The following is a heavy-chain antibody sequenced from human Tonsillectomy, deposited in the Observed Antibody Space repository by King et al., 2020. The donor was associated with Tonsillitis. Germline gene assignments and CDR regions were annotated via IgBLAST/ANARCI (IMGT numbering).Heavy chain of an antibody. D-gene: IGHD6-6*01. CDR1: GFTFDDYA. J-gene: IGHJ3*02. V-gene: IGHV3-9*01. Sequence: VQLVESGGGLVQPGRSLRLSCAASGFTFDDYAMHWVRQAPGKGLEWGSGISWHSGSIGYADSVKGRFTISRDNAKNSLYLQMNNLRAEDTALYYCAKDIRLAARLGGGAFDIWGQGTMVTVSS. CDR3: AKDIRLAARLGGGAFDI. CDR2: ISWHSGSI.